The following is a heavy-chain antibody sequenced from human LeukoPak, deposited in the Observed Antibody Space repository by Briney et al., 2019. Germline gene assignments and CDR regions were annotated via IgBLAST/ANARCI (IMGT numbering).Heavy chain of an antibody. CDR2: INPNSGGT. J-gene: IGHJ4*02. CDR3: ARELMGGKNPIDY. Sequence: ASVKVSCKASGYTFTGYYMHWVRHAPGQGLGWMGWINPNSGGTNYAQKFQGRVTMTRDTSISTAYMELSRLRSDDTAVYYCARELMGGKNPIDYWGQGTLVTVSS. CDR1: GYTFTGYY. D-gene: IGHD1-14*01. V-gene: IGHV1-2*02.